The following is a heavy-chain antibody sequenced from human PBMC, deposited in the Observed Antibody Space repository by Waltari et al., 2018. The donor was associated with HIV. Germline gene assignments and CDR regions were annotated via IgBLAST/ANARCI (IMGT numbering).Heavy chain of an antibody. CDR2: IIPISPPA. CDR3: ARPSEAYFYYALDV. J-gene: IGHJ6*02. V-gene: IGHV1-69*01. CDR1: GGTFRQYA. Sequence: QLQPVHSGAAVKTPWSSVTVSCKPSGGTFRQYATPSLRRAPGQGLEWIGGIIPISPPATDAQKFQGSVTLTADESTGAAYMELSSLSSEDTAVYFCARPSEAYFYYALDVWGQGSSVTVSS.